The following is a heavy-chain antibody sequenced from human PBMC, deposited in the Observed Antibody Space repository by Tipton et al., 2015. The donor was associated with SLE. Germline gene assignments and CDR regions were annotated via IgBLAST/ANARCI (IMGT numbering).Heavy chain of an antibody. D-gene: IGHD3/OR15-3a*01. Sequence: TLSLTCAVYGGAFSGYLWRRVPQPPRKWPSPIRGVNHNGGTNYSPSLKSRVTISVDTSKNQVSLKLSSVTAADTAVYYCARAPGLDRDYYCYCCVDVWGKGTPVPVSS. CDR3: ARAPGLDRDYYCYCCVDV. CDR2: VNHNGGT. CDR1: GGAFSGYL. V-gene: IGHV4-34*01. J-gene: IGHJ6*03.